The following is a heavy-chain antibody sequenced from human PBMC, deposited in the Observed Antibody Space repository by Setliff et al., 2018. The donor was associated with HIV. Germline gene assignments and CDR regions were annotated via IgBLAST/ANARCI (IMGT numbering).Heavy chain of an antibody. CDR2: ISSSRNYR. J-gene: IGHJ3*02. D-gene: IGHD1-26*01. V-gene: IGHV3-21*01. CDR1: GFTFGDYT. CDR3: ARAGSGSYYGAFDI. Sequence: GGSLRLSCAASGFTFGDYTMNWVRQAPGKGLEWVSCISSSRNYRHYADSVKGRFTISRDNAKNSLYLEMNSLRAEDTAVYYCARAGSGSYYGAFDIWGQGTMVTVSS.